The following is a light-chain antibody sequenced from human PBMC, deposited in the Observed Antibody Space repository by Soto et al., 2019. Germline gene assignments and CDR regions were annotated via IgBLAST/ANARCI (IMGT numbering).Light chain of an antibody. CDR3: SSYTSSSTPWV. CDR2: EVT. CDR1: SSDVGGYNY. Sequence: ALTQPASVSGSPGQSITISCTGTSSDVGGYNYVSWYQHHPGKAPKLMIYEVTNRPLGVSNRFSGSKSGNAASLTISWLQAEDEADYYCSSYTSSSTPWVFGTGTKVTVL. J-gene: IGLJ1*01. V-gene: IGLV2-14*01.